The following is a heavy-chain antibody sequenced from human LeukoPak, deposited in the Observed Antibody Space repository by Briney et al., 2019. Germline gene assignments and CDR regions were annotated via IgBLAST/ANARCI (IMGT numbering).Heavy chain of an antibody. V-gene: IGHV1-69*04. Sequence: SVKVSCKASGGTFSSYAISWVRQAPGQGLEWMGRIIPILGIANHAQKFQGRVTITADKSTSTAYVELSSLRSEDTAVYYCARGSEFYYDSSGYYEDWGQGSLVTVSS. D-gene: IGHD3-22*01. CDR1: GGTFSSYA. CDR3: ARGSEFYYDSSGYYED. CDR2: IIPILGIA. J-gene: IGHJ4*02.